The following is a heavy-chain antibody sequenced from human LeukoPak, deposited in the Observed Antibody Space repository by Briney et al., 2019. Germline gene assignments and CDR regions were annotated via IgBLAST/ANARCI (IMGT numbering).Heavy chain of an antibody. V-gene: IGHV3-11*01. D-gene: IGHD3-10*01. CDR1: GFTFSDYY. J-gene: IGHJ4*02. CDR3: ARDKLAYYYGSGSHDFDY. Sequence: GGSLRLSCAASGFTFSDYYMSWIRQAPGKGLEWVSYISSSGSTIYYADSVKGRFTISRDNAKNSLYLQMNSLRAEDTAVYYCARDKLAYYYGSGSHDFDYWGQGTLVTVSS. CDR2: ISSSGSTI.